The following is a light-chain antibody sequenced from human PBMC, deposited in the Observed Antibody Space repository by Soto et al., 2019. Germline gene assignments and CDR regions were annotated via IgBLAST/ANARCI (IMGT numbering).Light chain of an antibody. CDR2: DAS. J-gene: IGKJ4*01. Sequence: DIQMTQSPSTLSASVGDRVTITCRASQSISSWLAWYQQKPGKAPKLLIYDASSLESGVPSRFSGSGSGTEFTLTISSLQPDDFAAYYCQHYNSYPLTFGGGTKVEIK. V-gene: IGKV1-5*01. CDR3: QHYNSYPLT. CDR1: QSISSW.